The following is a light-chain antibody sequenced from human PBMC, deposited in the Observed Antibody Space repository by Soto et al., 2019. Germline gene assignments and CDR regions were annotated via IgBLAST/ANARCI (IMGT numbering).Light chain of an antibody. Sequence: DIVMTQSPDSLAVSLGERATINCKSSQSVLYSSNNKNYLAWYQQKPGQPPKLLIYWASTRESVVPDRFSGSGYGTDFTLTIISLQAEDVAVSYCQQYYSNPRVTFGGETKVEIK. J-gene: IGKJ4*01. CDR2: WAS. V-gene: IGKV4-1*01. CDR3: QQYYSNPRVT. CDR1: QSVLYSSNNKNY.